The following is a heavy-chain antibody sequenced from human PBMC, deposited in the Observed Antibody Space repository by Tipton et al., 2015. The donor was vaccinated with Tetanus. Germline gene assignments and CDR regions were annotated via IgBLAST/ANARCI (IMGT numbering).Heavy chain of an antibody. V-gene: IGHV4-34*01. CDR2: ISHAGKT. D-gene: IGHD3-3*01. CDR1: GESFSKYY. CDR3: AGDGIPWSGLFSFDY. J-gene: IGHJ4*02. Sequence: GLVKPSETLSISCVVYGESFSKYYWSWIRQSPGKGLEWIGEISHAGKTNYNPSLKSRATLSVDTSKNQFSLKLTSVDAADTAVSYCAGDGIPWSGLFSFDYWGQGTLVTVSS.